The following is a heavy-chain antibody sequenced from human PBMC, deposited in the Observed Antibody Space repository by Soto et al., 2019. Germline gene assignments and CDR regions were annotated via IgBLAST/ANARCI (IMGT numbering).Heavy chain of an antibody. CDR3: ATYSSPFDY. J-gene: IGHJ4*02. CDR1: EFSFSSYA. Sequence: EVQLMESGGGLVQPGGSLRLSFAASEFSFSSYALNWVRQAPGKGLDWVSAISATGTTTYYADSVKGRFTISRDNSKRTLFLQMDSLSPEDTAVYYCATYSSPFDYWGQGTLVTVSS. CDR2: ISATGTTT. D-gene: IGHD6-13*01. V-gene: IGHV3-23*01.